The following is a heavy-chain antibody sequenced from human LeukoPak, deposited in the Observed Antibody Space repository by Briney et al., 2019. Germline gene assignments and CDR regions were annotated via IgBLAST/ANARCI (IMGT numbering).Heavy chain of an antibody. CDR1: RFVVTNYY. CDR3: ARAGTYGGYKLFDS. D-gene: IGHD4/OR15-4a*01. J-gene: IGHJ5*01. CDR2: ISADGHTK. Sequence: GGSLRLSCVASRFVVTNYYMSWVRQTPGKGLDWIATISADGHTKYYADSAEGRFTISRDNAKDSFYLQMNSLRADDAAVYFCARAGTYGGYKLFDSWGHGTLVTVSS. V-gene: IGHV3-11*01.